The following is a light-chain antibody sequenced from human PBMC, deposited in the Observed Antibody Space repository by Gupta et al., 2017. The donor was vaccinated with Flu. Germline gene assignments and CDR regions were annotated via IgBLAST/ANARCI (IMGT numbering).Light chain of an antibody. CDR2: DAS. V-gene: IGKV3-11*01. J-gene: IGKJ4*01. Sequence: EIVLTQSPATLSLSPGERATLSCRASQSVNSYLAWYQQKPGQAPRLLIYDASNRATGIPARFSGSGYGTDFTLTISSREPEDFAVYYCQQRSNWPQLTFGGGTKVEIK. CDR1: QSVNSY. CDR3: QQRSNWPQLT.